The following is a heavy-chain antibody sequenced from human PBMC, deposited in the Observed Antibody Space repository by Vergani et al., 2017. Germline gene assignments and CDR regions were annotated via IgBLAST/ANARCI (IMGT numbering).Heavy chain of an antibody. CDR2: ISSRRSYI. J-gene: IGHJ4*02. V-gene: IGHV3-21*01. CDR1: GFPLSSYS. D-gene: IGHD3-22*01. Sequence: EVQLVESGGGLVKPGGSLRLFCAASGFPLSSYSMNWVRQAPGKGLEWVSSISSRRSYIYYADSVKGRFTISRDNAKNSLYLQMNSLRAEDTAVYYCARDSYDSSGYYSYNYFDYWGQGTLVTVSS. CDR3: ARDSYDSSGYYSYNYFDY.